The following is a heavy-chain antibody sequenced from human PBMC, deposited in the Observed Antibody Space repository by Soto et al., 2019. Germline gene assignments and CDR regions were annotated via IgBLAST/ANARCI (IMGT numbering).Heavy chain of an antibody. J-gene: IGHJ4*02. Sequence: QVQLVESGGGVVQPGRSLRLSCAASGFTFSSYAMHWVRQAPGKGLEWVAVISYDGSNKYYADSVKGRFTISRDNSKNTRYLQMNSLRAEDTAVYYCAREDYYDSSGQGLAGYWGQGTLVTVSS. D-gene: IGHD3-22*01. CDR3: AREDYYDSSGQGLAGY. CDR2: ISYDGSNK. V-gene: IGHV3-30-3*01. CDR1: GFTFSSYA.